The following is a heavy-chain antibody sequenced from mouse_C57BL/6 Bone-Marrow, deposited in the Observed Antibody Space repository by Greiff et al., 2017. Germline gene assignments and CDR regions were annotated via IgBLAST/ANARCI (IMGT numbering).Heavy chain of an antibody. CDR3: AREVGYYSNYFDY. D-gene: IGHD2-5*01. J-gene: IGHJ2*01. Sequence: EVQLQQSGPGLVKPSQSLSLTCSVTGYSITSGYYWNWIRQFPGNKLEWMGYISYDGSNNYNPSLKNRISITRDTSKNQFFLKLNSVTTEDTATYYCAREVGYYSNYFDYWGQGTTLTVSS. CDR2: ISYDGSN. CDR1: GYSITSGYY. V-gene: IGHV3-6*01.